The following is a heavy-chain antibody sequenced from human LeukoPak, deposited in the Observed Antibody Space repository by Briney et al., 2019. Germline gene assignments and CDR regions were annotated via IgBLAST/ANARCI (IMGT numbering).Heavy chain of an antibody. CDR2: INPTSGGI. D-gene: IGHD3-10*01. CDR3: ARVSGSSEAAFDI. Sequence: GASVKVSCKASGYTFSGFYIHWVRQAPGQGLEWMGWINPTSGGINYSQKFQGRVTMTRDTSISTAYVELGRLRSDDTAVYYCARVSGSSEAAFDIWGQGTMVTVSS. V-gene: IGHV1-2*02. J-gene: IGHJ3*02. CDR1: GYTFSGFY.